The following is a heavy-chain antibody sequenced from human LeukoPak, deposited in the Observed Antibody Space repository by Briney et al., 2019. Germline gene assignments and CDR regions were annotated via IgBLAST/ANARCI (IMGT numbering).Heavy chain of an antibody. J-gene: IGHJ4*02. CDR1: GGSISSSSYY. Sequence: SETLSLTCTVSGGSISSSSYYWGWIRQPPGKGLEWIGSIYYSGSTYYNPSLKSRVTISVDTSKNQFSLKLSSVTAADTAVYYCASRPYGSGSYIYFDYWGQGTLVTVSS. V-gene: IGHV4-39*07. CDR3: ASRPYGSGSYIYFDY. CDR2: IYYSGST. D-gene: IGHD3-10*01.